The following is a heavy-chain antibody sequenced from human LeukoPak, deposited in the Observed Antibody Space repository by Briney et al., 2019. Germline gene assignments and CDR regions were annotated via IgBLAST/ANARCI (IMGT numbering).Heavy chain of an antibody. Sequence: PSETRSLTCSVSGDSITATSYYWAWIRQPPGKGLEWIGSIYYSGVVNYDPSLQSRVTISVDTSKNQFSLSLSSVTAADTAVYYCARQIRYTYAPIRFHLWGQGTLVTVSS. CDR1: GDSITATSYY. V-gene: IGHV4-39*01. J-gene: IGHJ5*02. CDR3: ARQIRYTYAPIRFHL. D-gene: IGHD2-2*02. CDR2: IYYSGVV.